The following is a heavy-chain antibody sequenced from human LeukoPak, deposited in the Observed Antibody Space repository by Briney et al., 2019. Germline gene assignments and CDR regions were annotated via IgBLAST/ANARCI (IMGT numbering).Heavy chain of an antibody. Sequence: PSETLSLTCAVSGGSISSGGYTWSWIRQPPGKGLEWIGYIYHSGSTYYNPSLKSRVTISVDRSKNQFSLKLSSVTAADTAVYYCARDRGTGPTGRLQYYYYGMDVWGQGTTVTVSS. V-gene: IGHV4-30-2*01. J-gene: IGHJ6*02. CDR2: IYHSGST. CDR1: GGSISSGGYT. CDR3: ARDRGTGPTGRLQYYYYGMDV. D-gene: IGHD1-7*01.